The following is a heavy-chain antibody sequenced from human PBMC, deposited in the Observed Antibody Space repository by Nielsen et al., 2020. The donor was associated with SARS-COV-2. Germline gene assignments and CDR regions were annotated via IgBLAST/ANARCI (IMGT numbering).Heavy chain of an antibody. V-gene: IGHV3-64D*06. D-gene: IGHD1-20*01. CDR2: ISSNGGST. Sequence: GGSLRLSCSASGFTFSSYAMHWVRQAPGQGLEYVSAISSNGGSTYYADSVKGRFTISRDNSKNTLYLQMSSLRAEDTAVYYCVKDEGITGTPDAFDIWGQGTMVTVSS. J-gene: IGHJ3*02. CDR1: GFTFSSYA. CDR3: VKDEGITGTPDAFDI.